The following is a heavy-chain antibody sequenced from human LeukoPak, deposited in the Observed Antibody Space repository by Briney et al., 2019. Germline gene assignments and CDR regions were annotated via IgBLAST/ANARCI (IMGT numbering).Heavy chain of an antibody. D-gene: IGHD2-15*01. J-gene: IGHJ4*02. CDR1: GFTFSSYG. Sequence: GGSLRLSCAASGFTFSSYGMHWVRQAPGKGLEWVAVISYDGSSKYYADSVKGRFTISRDNSKNTLYLQMNSLRAEDTAVYYCAKDLEGSADYWGQGTLVTVSS. CDR3: AKDLEGSADY. V-gene: IGHV3-30*18. CDR2: ISYDGSSK.